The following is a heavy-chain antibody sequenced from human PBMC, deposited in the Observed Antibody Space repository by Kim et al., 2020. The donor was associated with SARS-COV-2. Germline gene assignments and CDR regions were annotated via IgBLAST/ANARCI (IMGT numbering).Heavy chain of an antibody. D-gene: IGHD6-19*01. CDR2: MNPNSGNT. CDR1: GYTFTSYD. V-gene: IGHV1-8*01. J-gene: IGHJ5*02. Sequence: ASVKVSCKASGYTFTSYDINWVRQATGQGLEWMGWMNPNSGNTGYAQKFQGRVTMTRNTSISTAYMELSSLRSEDTAVYYCARGPAVAGLVWMYNWFDPWGQGTLVTVSS. CDR3: ARGPAVAGLVWMYNWFDP.